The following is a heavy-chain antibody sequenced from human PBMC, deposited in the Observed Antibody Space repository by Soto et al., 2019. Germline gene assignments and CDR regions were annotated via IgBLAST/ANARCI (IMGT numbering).Heavy chain of an antibody. D-gene: IGHD1-26*01. CDR2: ISSSGSTI. V-gene: IGHV3-11*01. CDR3: ARDRGVGATKRVDAFDI. CDR1: GFTFSDYY. J-gene: IGHJ3*02. Sequence: QVQLVESGGGLVKPGGSLRLSCAASGFTFSDYYMSWIRQAPGKGLEWVSYISSSGSTIYYADSVKGRFAISRDNAKNSLYLQMNSLRTEDTAVYYCARDRGVGATKRVDAFDIWGQGTMVTVSS.